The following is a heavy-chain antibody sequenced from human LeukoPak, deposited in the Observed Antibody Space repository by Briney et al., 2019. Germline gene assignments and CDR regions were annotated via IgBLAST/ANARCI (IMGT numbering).Heavy chain of an antibody. CDR3: ARSRGGDPLDY. CDR1: GFTFSSYT. CDR2: ISYDGSNE. V-gene: IGHV3-30-3*01. Sequence: PGGSLRLSCAASGFTFSSYTLHWVRQAPGKGLEWVAVISYDGSNEYYADSVKGRFTISRDNSKNSLYLQMNSLKTEDTAVYYCARSRGGDPLDYWGQGTLVTVSS. D-gene: IGHD2-21*02. J-gene: IGHJ4*02.